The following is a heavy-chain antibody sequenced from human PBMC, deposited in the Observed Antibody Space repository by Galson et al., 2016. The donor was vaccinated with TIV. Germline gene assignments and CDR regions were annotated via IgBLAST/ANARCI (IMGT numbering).Heavy chain of an antibody. CDR2: ISFDGSNT. CDR1: GFTFDDYA. D-gene: IGHD3-3*01. V-gene: IGHV3-30-3*01. Sequence: SLRLSCAASGFTFDDYAMHWVRQAPGRGLEWVAIISFDGSNTNYADSVRGRFTISRDNSKNTLYLQMNSLGSKDTAVYYCARERGTIFGVVIIAMYYFDYWGQGTLVTVSS. J-gene: IGHJ4*02. CDR3: ARERGTIFGVVIIAMYYFDY.